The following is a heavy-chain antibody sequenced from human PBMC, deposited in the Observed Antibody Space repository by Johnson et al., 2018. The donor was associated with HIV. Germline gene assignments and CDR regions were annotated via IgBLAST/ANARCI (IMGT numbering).Heavy chain of an antibody. CDR2: ISHDGTNK. J-gene: IGHJ3*02. V-gene: IGHV3-30*04. CDR3: AKVGYSGCSVCAFDI. D-gene: IGHD6-19*01. Sequence: QVQLVESGGGVVQPGRSLRLSCAASGFTFSSYAMHWVRQAPGNGLEWVAAISHDGTNKHYADSAKGRFTLSSDNSRNTVSLQMNSLTTEDTAMYYCAKVGYSGCSVCAFDIWGQGTMVNVSS. CDR1: GFTFSSYA.